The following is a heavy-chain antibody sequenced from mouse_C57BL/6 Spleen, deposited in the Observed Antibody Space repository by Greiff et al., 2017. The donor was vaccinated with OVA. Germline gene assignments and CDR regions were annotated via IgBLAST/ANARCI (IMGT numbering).Heavy chain of an antibody. CDR1: GFTFSDAW. J-gene: IGHJ4*01. CDR3: TSYGYDGGSDAMDY. V-gene: IGHV6-6*01. Sequence: EVQGVESGGGLVQPGGSMKLSCAASGFTFSDAWMDWVRQSPEKGLEWVAEIRNKANNHATYYAESVKGRFTISRDDSKSSVYLQMNSLRAEDTGIYYCTSYGYDGGSDAMDYWGQGTSVTVSS. CDR2: IRNKANNHAT. D-gene: IGHD2-2*01.